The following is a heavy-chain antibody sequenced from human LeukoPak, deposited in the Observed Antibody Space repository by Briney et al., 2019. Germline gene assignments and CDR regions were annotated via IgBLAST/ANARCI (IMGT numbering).Heavy chain of an antibody. J-gene: IGHJ4*02. D-gene: IGHD1-26*01. Sequence: ASVKVSCKASGYTFTGYYVHWVRQAPGHGLEWMGLINPNSGATRYAQKFQGRVTMTRDTSISTAYMEVTSDDTAVYYCARGAHSGNYFLIDYWGQGTLVTVSS. CDR1: GYTFTGYY. CDR3: ARGAHSGNYFLIDY. CDR2: INPNSGAT. V-gene: IGHV1-2*02.